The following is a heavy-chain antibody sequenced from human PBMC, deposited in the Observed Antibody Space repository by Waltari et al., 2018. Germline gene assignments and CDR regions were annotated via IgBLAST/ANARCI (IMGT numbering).Heavy chain of an antibody. V-gene: IGHV3-7*01. CDR1: GFNFSRYW. D-gene: IGHD5-18*01. CDR3: ATSLDAAGND. CDR2: INHDGSGK. Sequence: EVQLVASGGGLVQTCGSMRVACAACGFNFSRYWLTWVRQDPGKGLEWLANINHDGSGKFFLGSGKGRFTISRDNAKNSVYLQMNSLTGEDTAVYYCATSLDAAGNDWGQGTLVTVSS. J-gene: IGHJ4*02.